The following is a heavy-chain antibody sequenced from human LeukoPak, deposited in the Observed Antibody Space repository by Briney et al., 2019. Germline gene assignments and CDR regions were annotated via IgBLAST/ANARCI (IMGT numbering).Heavy chain of an antibody. V-gene: IGHV3-48*03. CDR2: ISRSGSTI. CDR3: ARTYDRCGYYYSYYFDY. CDR1: GFTFSSYE. Sequence: GGSLRLSCAASGFTFSSYEMNWVRQAPGKGLEGVSYISRSGSTIYYADSVKGRFTISSDNAKNPLYLQMHSLRAEDTAVYYCARTYDRCGYYYSYYFDYWGQGALVTVSS. J-gene: IGHJ4*02. D-gene: IGHD3-22*01.